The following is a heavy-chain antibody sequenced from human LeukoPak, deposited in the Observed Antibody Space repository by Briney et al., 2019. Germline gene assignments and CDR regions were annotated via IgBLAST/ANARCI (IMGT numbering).Heavy chain of an antibody. CDR1: AGSFISSSHH. D-gene: IGHD5-12*01. CDR2: VYYGRTT. J-gene: IGHJ5*01. Sequence: SETLSLTCTVSAGSFISSSHHWGWIRQSPGKGLEWIGSVYYGRTTYYNPSLDGRVTVSLDTSANQFSLQLNSVTAADTAVYYCVKHDGRGGATMGAFDSWGQGSLVTVSS. CDR3: VKHDGRGGATMGAFDS. V-gene: IGHV4-39*01.